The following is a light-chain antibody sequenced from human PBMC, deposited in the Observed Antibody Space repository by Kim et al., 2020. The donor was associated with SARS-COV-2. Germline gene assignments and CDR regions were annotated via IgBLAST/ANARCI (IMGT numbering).Light chain of an antibody. CDR2: AAS. CDR1: QGIRNE. CDR3: LQDSTYPRT. V-gene: IGKV1-6*01. J-gene: IGKJ1*01. Sequence: ASTGDRFTVTCRASQGIRNELGWYQQKPGKAPKVLIYAASTLQSGVPSRFSGSGSGTDFTLTISSLQPEDFATYYCLQDSTYPRTFGQGTKVDIK.